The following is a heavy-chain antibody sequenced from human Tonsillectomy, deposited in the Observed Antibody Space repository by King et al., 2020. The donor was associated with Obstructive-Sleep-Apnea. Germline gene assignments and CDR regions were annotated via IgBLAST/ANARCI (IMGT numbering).Heavy chain of an antibody. CDR3: AGQGYSSSWLNDY. CDR1: GYSFTSYW. Sequence: VQLVESGAEVKKPGESLRISCKGSGYSFTSYWISWVRRMPGKGLEWMGRIDPSDSYTNYSPSFQGHVTISGDKSSSTAYLQWRGLKASDTAMYYCAGQGYSSSWLNDYWGQGTLVPVPS. D-gene: IGHD6-13*01. CDR2: IDPSDSYT. V-gene: IGHV5-10-1*03. J-gene: IGHJ4*02.